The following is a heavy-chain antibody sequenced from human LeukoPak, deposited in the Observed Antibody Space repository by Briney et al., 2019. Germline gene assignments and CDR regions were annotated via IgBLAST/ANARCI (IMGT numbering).Heavy chain of an antibody. D-gene: IGHD6-13*01. J-gene: IGHJ4*02. V-gene: IGHV1-69*01. CDR1: GGTFSSYA. CDR3: ARDLIPGYSSSWLYYFDY. Sequence: SVKVSCKASGGTFSSYAISWVRQAPGQGLEWMGGIIPIFGTANYAQKFQGRVTITADESASTAYMELSSLRSEDTAVYYCARDLIPGYSSSWLYYFDYWGQGTLVTVSS. CDR2: IIPIFGTA.